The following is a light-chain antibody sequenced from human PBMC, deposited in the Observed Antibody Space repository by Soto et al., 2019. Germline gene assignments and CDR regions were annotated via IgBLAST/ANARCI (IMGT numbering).Light chain of an antibody. CDR1: QNIAGY. CDR3: QQPYITPYT. CDR2: GSS. J-gene: IGKJ2*01. Sequence: DIQMTQSPSSLSVSVGDRVTITCRASQNIAGYLNWYQQKPGKAPELLIYGSSTLQSGVPSSFSGSGSGTDFHLTISSLQPEDFATYYCQQPYITPYTFGQGTNLEIK. V-gene: IGKV1-39*01.